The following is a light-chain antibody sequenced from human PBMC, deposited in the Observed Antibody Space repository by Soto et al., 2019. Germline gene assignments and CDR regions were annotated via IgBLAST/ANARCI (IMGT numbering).Light chain of an antibody. V-gene: IGLV2-23*02. CDR2: EVS. J-gene: IGLJ2*01. Sequence: QSALTQPASMSGSPGQSITISCTGSTSDIGTFNFVSWYQQHPGRAPKLIIYEVSHRPSGISNRFSGSKSGTTASLTISALQAEDEVDYYCCSYAGNNIWIFGGGTKLTVL. CDR3: CSYAGNNIWI. CDR1: TSDIGTFNF.